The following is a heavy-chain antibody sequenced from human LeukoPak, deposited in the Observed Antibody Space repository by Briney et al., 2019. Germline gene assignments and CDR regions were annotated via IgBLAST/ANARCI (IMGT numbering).Heavy chain of an antibody. CDR2: ISSSGRTI. CDR1: GFSSYE. V-gene: IGHV3-48*03. Sequence: GGSLRLSCAVSGFSSYEMNWVRQAPGKGLEWVSYISSSGRTIYYADSVKGRFTISRDNAKSSLYLQMISLRAEDTAVYYCARGPSRDGYNIFDYWGQGTLVTVSS. CDR3: ARGPSRDGYNIFDY. D-gene: IGHD5-24*01. J-gene: IGHJ4*02.